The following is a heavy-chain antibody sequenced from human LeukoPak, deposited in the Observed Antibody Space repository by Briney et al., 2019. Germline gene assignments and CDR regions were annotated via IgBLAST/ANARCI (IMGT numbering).Heavy chain of an antibody. J-gene: IGHJ4*02. CDR2: LTPIFGTA. D-gene: IGHD5-12*01. CDR1: GGAFSTYE. Sequence: SVKVSCKVPGGAFSTYEINWVRQAPGQGLEWMGGLTPIFGTANYAQKFQGRVRITADESTSTGCMELSSLTSEDTAVYYCARPEVATTYFDFWGQGTLVTVSS. CDR3: ARPEVATTYFDF. V-gene: IGHV1-69*13.